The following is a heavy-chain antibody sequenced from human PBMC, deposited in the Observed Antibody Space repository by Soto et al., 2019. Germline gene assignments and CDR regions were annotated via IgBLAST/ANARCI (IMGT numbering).Heavy chain of an antibody. CDR2: IIPIFDTA. CDR1: GYTFTGYY. CDR3: ARHDCISTSCYYYYYYSMDV. D-gene: IGHD2-2*01. J-gene: IGHJ6*02. Sequence: ASVKVSCKASGYTFTGYYMHWVRQAPGQGLEWMGGIIPIFDTANYAQKFQGRVTITADESTSTAYMELSSLRSEDTAVYYCARHDCISTSCYYYYYYSMDVWGQGTTVTVSS. V-gene: IGHV1-69*13.